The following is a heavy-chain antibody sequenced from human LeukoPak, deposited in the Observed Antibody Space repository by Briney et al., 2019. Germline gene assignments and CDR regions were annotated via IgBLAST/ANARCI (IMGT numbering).Heavy chain of an antibody. V-gene: IGHV3-30*04. CDR2: ISYDGSNK. Sequence: GRSLRLSCAASGFTLSSYAMHWVRQAPGKGLEWGAPISYDGSNKYYADSVKGPVSISRDNSKNTLYLQMNSLRAEDTAVYYCARAPPTFYYFDYWGQGTLVTVSS. CDR1: GFTLSSYA. J-gene: IGHJ4*02. CDR3: ARAPPTFYYFDY. D-gene: IGHD2/OR15-2a*01.